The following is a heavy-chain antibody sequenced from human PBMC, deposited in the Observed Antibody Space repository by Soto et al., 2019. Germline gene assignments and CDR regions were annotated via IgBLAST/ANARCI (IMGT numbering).Heavy chain of an antibody. J-gene: IGHJ6*03. CDR2: MNPNSGNT. Sequence: ASVKVSCKASGYTFTSYDINWVRQATGQGLEWMGWMNPNSGNTGYAQKFQGRVTMTRNTSLSTAYMELSSLRSEDTVVYYCARGYYDFWSGYYWSNYYYYYMDVWGKGTTVTVSS. D-gene: IGHD3-3*01. CDR1: GYTFTSYD. CDR3: ARGYYDFWSGYYWSNYYYYYMDV. V-gene: IGHV1-8*01.